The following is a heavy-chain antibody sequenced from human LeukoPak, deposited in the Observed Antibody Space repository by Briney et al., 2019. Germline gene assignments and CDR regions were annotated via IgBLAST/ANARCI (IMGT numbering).Heavy chain of an antibody. Sequence: ASVKVSCKASGYTFTRYYMRWVRQAPGQGLEWMGWINPNSGGTNYAQKFQGRVTMTRDTSISTAYMELSRLRSDDTAVYYCARSLRIAARPGPPYYYMDVWGKGTTVTVSS. CDR1: GYTFTRYY. V-gene: IGHV1-2*02. D-gene: IGHD6-6*01. J-gene: IGHJ6*03. CDR3: ARSLRIAARPGPPYYYMDV. CDR2: INPNSGGT.